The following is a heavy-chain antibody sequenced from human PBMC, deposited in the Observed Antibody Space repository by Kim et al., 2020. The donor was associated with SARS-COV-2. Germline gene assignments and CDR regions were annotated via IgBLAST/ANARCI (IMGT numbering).Heavy chain of an antibody. CDR2: ISYSGST. D-gene: IGHD2-8*01. V-gene: IGHV4-39*02. CDR3: AISVFFTSGDCYF. J-gene: IGHJ2*01. CDR1: GVSINSNNYY. Sequence: SETLSLTCSVSGVSINSNNYYWGWIRQTPGKGLEWNGSISYSGSTYYNPSLKSRVTIDVDTSNNHFSLKLNSVAAADTAVYYSAISVFFTSGDCYF.